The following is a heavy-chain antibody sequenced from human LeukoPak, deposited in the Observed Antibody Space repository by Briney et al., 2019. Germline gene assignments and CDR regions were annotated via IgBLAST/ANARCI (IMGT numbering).Heavy chain of an antibody. CDR3: ARDSRRQQLSWFDP. D-gene: IGHD6-13*01. J-gene: IGHJ5*02. CDR1: GGSISSGGYS. Sequence: SETLSLTCTVSGGSISSGGYSWSWIRQHPGKGLEWIGYIYYSGSTYYNPSLKSRVTISVDTSKNQFSLKLSSVTAADTAVYYCARDSRRQQLSWFDPWGQGTLVTVSP. V-gene: IGHV4-31*03. CDR2: IYYSGST.